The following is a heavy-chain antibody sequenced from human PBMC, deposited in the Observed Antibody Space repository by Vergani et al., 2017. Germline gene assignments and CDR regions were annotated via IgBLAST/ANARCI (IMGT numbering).Heavy chain of an antibody. J-gene: IGHJ4*02. CDR2: VNFVTGAA. CDR3: ARSIGYCTSGSCRPYYFDL. CDR1: GYIFKNYY. D-gene: IGHD2-15*01. V-gene: IGHV1-46*02. Sequence: QVQLVQSGAAVKKPGASAKVSCTASGYIFKNYYMHWLRLAPGQGFQWMGIVNFVTGAATSPQKFEGRITMTRDTSTATFYMDLSSLKYEDTAIYYCARSIGYCTSGSCRPYYFDLWGEGTVVTVSS.